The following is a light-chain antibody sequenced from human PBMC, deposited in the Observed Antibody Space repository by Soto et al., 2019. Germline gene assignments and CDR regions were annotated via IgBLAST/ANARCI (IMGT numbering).Light chain of an antibody. CDR1: QSVNSNF. J-gene: IGKJ4*01. Sequence: EIVLTQSPGTLSLSPGERATLSCRASQSVNSNFLAWYQQKPGQAPRLLIYGASSRATGIPDRFSGSGSGTDFNLTISRLEPEDFAVYYCQQYSRSPLTFGGGTKVEIK. V-gene: IGKV3-20*01. CDR2: GAS. CDR3: QQYSRSPLT.